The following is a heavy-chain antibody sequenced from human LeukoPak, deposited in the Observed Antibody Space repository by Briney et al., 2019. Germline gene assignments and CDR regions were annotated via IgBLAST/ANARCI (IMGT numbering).Heavy chain of an antibody. Sequence: ASVKVSCKASGYTFTGYYMHWVRQAPGQGLEWMGWINPNSGGTNYAQKLQGRVTMTRDTSISTAYMELSRLRSDDTAVYYCASLGGREILRPGDIWYYFDYWGQGTLVTVSS. D-gene: IGHD3-16*01. CDR2: INPNSGGT. CDR3: ASLGGREILRPGDIWYYFDY. V-gene: IGHV1-2*02. CDR1: GYTFTGYY. J-gene: IGHJ4*02.